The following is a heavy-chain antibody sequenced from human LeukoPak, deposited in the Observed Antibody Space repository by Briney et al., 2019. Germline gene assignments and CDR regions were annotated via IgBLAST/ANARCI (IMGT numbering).Heavy chain of an antibody. CDR1: GFTFSTYW. CDR2: TREDGSEK. CDR3: ARVIYSYVPSGIDY. D-gene: IGHD5-18*01. J-gene: IGHJ4*02. V-gene: IGHV3-7*03. Sequence: RTGGSLRLSCTASGFTFSTYWMSWVRQAPGKGLEWVANTREDGSEKYYVDSVKGRFTISRDNAKNSLYLQMNSLRAEDTAVYYCARVIYSYVPSGIDYWGQGTLVTVSS.